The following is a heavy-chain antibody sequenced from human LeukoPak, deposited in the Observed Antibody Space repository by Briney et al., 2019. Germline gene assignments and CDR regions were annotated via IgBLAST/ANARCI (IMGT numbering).Heavy chain of an antibody. CDR2: INQDGSEK. V-gene: IGHV3-7*05. Sequence: GGSLRLSCAASGFTFSDFWMTWVRQAPGRGLEWVAHINQDGSEKCSVDSVGGRLTISRDNVKNSLFLQMNSLRAEDTAVYYCARSGMAVAATPWDWGQGTLVTVSS. CDR1: GFTFSDFW. CDR3: ARSGMAVAATPWD. D-gene: IGHD6-19*01. J-gene: IGHJ1*01.